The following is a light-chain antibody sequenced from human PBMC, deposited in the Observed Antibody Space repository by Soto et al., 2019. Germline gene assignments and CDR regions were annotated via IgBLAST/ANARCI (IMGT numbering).Light chain of an antibody. CDR1: QGISNH. V-gene: IGKV1-17*03. CDR3: LRRTSCPPS. CDR2: DAS. J-gene: IGKJ5*01. Sequence: DTQKSQVLSAMAACVGDGVAMTCRVSQGISNHLVWFQQRAGKVPKRLSYDASCLQTGVPSRFSGSGSGTDFTLTIISLQPEDVATYYCLRRTSCPPSFGQGKPGDIK.